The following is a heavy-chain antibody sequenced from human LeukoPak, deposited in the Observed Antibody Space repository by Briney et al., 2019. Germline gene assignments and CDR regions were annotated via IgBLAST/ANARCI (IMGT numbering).Heavy chain of an antibody. Sequence: GGSLRLSCAASGFSFSAYSMNWVRQAPGKGLEWVSYITRSSSPIYYADSVRGRFTISRDNAKNSLYLQMNSLRAEDTAVYYCARDPPLPYSSPYYFDYWGQGTLVTVSS. CDR1: GFSFSAYS. CDR2: ITRSSSPI. CDR3: ARDPPLPYSSPYYFDY. D-gene: IGHD6-19*01. V-gene: IGHV3-48*04. J-gene: IGHJ4*02.